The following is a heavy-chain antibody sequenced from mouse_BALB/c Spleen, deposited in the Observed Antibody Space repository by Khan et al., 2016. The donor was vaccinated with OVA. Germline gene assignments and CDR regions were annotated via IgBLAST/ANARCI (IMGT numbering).Heavy chain of an antibody. CDR1: GYTFTDYV. Sequence: QVQLQQSGPELMKPGASVNISCKASGYTFTDYVINWVKQRTGQGLEWIGEFYPGSGTTYYNEKFKGKATLTADKSSNTAYMQLSSLTSEVSAVYFCAKNYASWFAYWGQGTLVTVSA. V-gene: IGHV1-77*01. CDR2: FYPGSGTT. D-gene: IGHD1-1*02. CDR3: AKNYASWFAY. J-gene: IGHJ3*01.